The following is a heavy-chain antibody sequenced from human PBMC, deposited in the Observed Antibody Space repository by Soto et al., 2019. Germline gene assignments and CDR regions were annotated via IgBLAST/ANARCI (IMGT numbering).Heavy chain of an antibody. CDR3: ATDTSRSATPFDF. Sequence: QVQLVQSGAEVKKPGASVKVSCTSSGYTFTSYYMHWVRQAPGQGLEWMGIINPRGGSTSYAQKLQGRVTITRDTSTSTVYMHLSSLRSEDTAVYYCATDTSRSATPFDFWGQGTLVTVSS. CDR2: INPRGGST. V-gene: IGHV1-46*03. CDR1: GYTFTSYY. D-gene: IGHD2-2*01. J-gene: IGHJ4*02.